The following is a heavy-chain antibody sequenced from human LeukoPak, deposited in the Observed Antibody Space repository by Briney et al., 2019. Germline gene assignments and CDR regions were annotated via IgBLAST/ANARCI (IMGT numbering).Heavy chain of an antibody. CDR3: VPADKQ. D-gene: IGHD6-13*01. CDR1: GFTFSNYW. V-gene: IGHV3-74*03. CDR2: INSDGSST. J-gene: IGHJ4*02. Sequence: GGSLRLSCAASGFTFSNYWIHWVRQAPGKGLVWVSHINSDGSSTTYADSVKGRFTISRDNAKNTLYLQMNSLRAEDTAVYYCVPADKQWGQGTLVTVSS.